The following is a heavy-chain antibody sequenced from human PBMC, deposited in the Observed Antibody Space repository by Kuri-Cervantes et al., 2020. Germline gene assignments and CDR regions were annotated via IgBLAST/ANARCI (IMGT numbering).Heavy chain of an antibody. D-gene: IGHD5-18*01. CDR2: INHSRST. J-gene: IGHJ4*02. CDR3: ARRDTAMVPFDY. V-gene: IGHV4-34*01. CDR1: GGSFSGYY. Sequence: SQTLSLTCAVYGGSFSGYYWSWIRQPPGKGLDWIGEINHSRSTNYNPSLKSRVTISVDTSKNQFSLKLSSVTAADTAVYYCARRDTAMVPFDYWGQGTLVTVSS.